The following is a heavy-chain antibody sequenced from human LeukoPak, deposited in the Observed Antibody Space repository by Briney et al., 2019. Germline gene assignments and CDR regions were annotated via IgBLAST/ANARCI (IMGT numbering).Heavy chain of an antibody. CDR2: ISGSGATT. Sequence: GGSLRLSCAASGFTFSSYAMSWVRQAPGKGLEWVSAISGSGATTYYADSVKGRFTISRDNSKNTLYLQMNSLRAEDTAAYYCAKSQSTLRTYDAFDVWGRGTLVTVSS. CDR1: GFTFSSYA. D-gene: IGHD1-14*01. CDR3: AKSQSTLRTYDAFDV. V-gene: IGHV3-23*01. J-gene: IGHJ3*01.